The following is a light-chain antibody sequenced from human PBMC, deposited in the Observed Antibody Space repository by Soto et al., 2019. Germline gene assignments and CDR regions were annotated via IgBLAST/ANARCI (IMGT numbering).Light chain of an antibody. CDR2: DAS. CDR1: QSISSW. CDR3: QQYQSYSPFT. Sequence: DIQMTQSPSTLSASVGDRVTVTCRASQSISSWLAWYQQKPGKAPKLLIYDASSLESGVQSRFSGSGSGTEFALTLSSLQPGDFATYYCQQYQSYSPFTFGPGTQVDI. V-gene: IGKV1-5*01. J-gene: IGKJ3*01.